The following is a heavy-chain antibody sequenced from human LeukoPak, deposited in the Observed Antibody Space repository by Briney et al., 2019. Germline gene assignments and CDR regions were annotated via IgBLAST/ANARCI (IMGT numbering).Heavy chain of an antibody. CDR3: ARDVAYCSSTSCYRGFDY. V-gene: IGHV4-61*02. CDR1: GGSISSGSYY. J-gene: IGHJ4*02. CDR2: IYTGGST. D-gene: IGHD2-2*01. Sequence: PSQTLSLTCTVSGGSISSGSYYWSWIRQPAGKGLEWIGRIYTGGSTNYNPSLKSRVTISVDTSKNQFSLKLSSVTAADTAVYYCARDVAYCSSTSCYRGFDYWGQGTLVTVSS.